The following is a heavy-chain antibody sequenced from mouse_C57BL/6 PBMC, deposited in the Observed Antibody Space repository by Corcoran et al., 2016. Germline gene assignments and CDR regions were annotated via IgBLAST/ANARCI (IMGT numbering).Heavy chain of an antibody. CDR1: GYTFTDYY. CDR2: INPNNGGT. V-gene: IGHV1-26*01. J-gene: IGHJ4*01. D-gene: IGHD1-1*01. Sequence: EVQLQQSGPELVKPGASVKISCKASGYTFTDYYMNWVKQSHGKSLEWIGDINPNNGGTSYNQKFKGKATLTVDKSSSTAYMELRSLTSEDSAVYYCARPPTTVVAGDYYAMDYWGQGTSVTVSS. CDR3: ARPPTTVVAGDYYAMDY.